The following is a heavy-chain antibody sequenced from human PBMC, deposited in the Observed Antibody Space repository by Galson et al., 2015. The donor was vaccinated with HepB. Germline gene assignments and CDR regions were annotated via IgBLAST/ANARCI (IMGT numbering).Heavy chain of an antibody. V-gene: IGHV3-30*18. CDR2: ISYDGTDK. J-gene: IGHJ4*02. Sequence: SLRLSCAASGFTFSNFGVHWVRQAPGKGLEWVAFISYDGTDKYYADSVKGRFAISRDNSKNTLYLQMNSLRADDTAMYYCAKGDQPGIAAAGISSACDYWGQGTLVTVSS. D-gene: IGHD6-13*01. CDR3: AKGDQPGIAAAGISSACDY. CDR1: GFTFSNFG.